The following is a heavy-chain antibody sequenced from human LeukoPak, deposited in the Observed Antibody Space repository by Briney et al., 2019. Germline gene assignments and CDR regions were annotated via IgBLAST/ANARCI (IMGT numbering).Heavy chain of an antibody. CDR3: ARMGSGNSGWYRDY. D-gene: IGHD6-19*01. Sequence: SLKVSCKASGGTFSSYAISWVRQAPGQGPEWMGRIIPILGMANYAQKFQGRVTITADKSTSTAYMELSSLRSEDTAVYYCARMGSGNSGWYRDYWGQGTLVTVSS. CDR1: GGTFSSYA. V-gene: IGHV1-69*04. J-gene: IGHJ4*02. CDR2: IIPILGMA.